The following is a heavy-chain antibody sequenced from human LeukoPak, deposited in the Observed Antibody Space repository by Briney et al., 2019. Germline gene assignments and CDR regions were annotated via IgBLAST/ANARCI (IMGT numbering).Heavy chain of an antibody. J-gene: IGHJ4*02. CDR3: ARRRDGYNLEDYFDY. Sequence: ASVKVSCKASGYTFTSYGISWVRQAPGQGLEWMGWISAYNGNTNYAQKLQGRVTMTTDTSTSTAYMELRSLRSDDTAVYYCARRRDGYNLEDYFDYWGQGTLVTLSS. V-gene: IGHV1-18*01. CDR1: GYTFTSYG. CDR2: ISAYNGNT. D-gene: IGHD5-24*01.